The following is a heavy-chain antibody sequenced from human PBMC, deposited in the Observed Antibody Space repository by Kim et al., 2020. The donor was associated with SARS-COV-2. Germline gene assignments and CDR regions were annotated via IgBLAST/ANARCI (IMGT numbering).Heavy chain of an antibody. CDR1: GFTFSSYA. D-gene: IGHD2-2*01. J-gene: IGHJ3*02. CDR2: ISYDGSNK. V-gene: IGHV3-30*04. Sequence: GGSLRLSCAASGFTFSSYAMHWVRQAPGKGLEWVAVISYDGSNKYYADSVKGRFTISRDNSKNTLYLQMNSLRAEDTAVYYCASLWGYCSSTSCYVLAKKHDAFDIWGQGTMVTVSS. CDR3: ASLWGYCSSTSCYVLAKKHDAFDI.